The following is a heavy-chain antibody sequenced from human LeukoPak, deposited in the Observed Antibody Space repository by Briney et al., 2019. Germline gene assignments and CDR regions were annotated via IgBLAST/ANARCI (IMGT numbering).Heavy chain of an antibody. CDR2: ISTSGSPI. Sequence: PGGSLRLSCAASGFTFSSYEMNWVRQAPGKGLEWVSYISTSGSPIYYGNSVKGRFTISRDNAKNSLYLQMNSLRAEDTALYYCARRGFYDTSGYLFDHWGRGTLVTVSS. V-gene: IGHV3-48*03. CDR3: ARRGFYDTSGYLFDH. CDR1: GFTFSSYE. J-gene: IGHJ4*02. D-gene: IGHD3-22*01.